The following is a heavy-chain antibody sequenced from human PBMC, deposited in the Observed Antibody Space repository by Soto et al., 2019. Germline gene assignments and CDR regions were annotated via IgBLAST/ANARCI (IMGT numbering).Heavy chain of an antibody. CDR1: GYSFAGYW. D-gene: IGHD3-22*01. J-gene: IGHJ4*02. CDR3: ARQIYDSDTGPNFQYYFDA. Sequence: GESLKISCKGSGYSFAGYWITWVRQKPGKGLEWMGRIDPSDSQTYYSPSFRGHVTISVTKSITTVFLQWSSPRASDTAMYYCARQIYDSDTGPNFQYYFDAWGQGTPVTVSS. CDR2: IDPSDSQT. V-gene: IGHV5-10-1*01.